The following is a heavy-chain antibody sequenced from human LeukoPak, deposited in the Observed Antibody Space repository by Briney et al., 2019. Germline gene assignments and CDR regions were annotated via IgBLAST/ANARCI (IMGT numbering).Heavy chain of an antibody. Sequence: GGSLRLSCAASGFTFSSYSMNWVRQAPGKGLEWVSYISSSSSTIYYADSVKGRFTISRDNSKNTLYLQMNSLRAEDTAVYYCAKVGYNFWSGYNYWGQGTLVTVSS. CDR3: AKVGYNFWSGYNY. CDR1: GFTFSSYS. J-gene: IGHJ4*02. D-gene: IGHD3-3*01. CDR2: ISSSSSTI. V-gene: IGHV3-48*01.